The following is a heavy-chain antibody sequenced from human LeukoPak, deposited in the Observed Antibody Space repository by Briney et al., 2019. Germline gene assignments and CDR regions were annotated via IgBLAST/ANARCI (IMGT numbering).Heavy chain of an antibody. Sequence: GGSLRLSCTASGFTFSSYDRNWLRQAPGKGLEWVSYISSSGSTIYYADSVKGRFTISRDNAKNSLYLQMNSLRAEDTAVYYCARAAFGGQGLFDYWGQRTLVTVSS. D-gene: IGHD4-23*01. V-gene: IGHV3-48*03. CDR1: GFTFSSYD. CDR2: ISSSGSTI. J-gene: IGHJ4*02. CDR3: ARAAFGGQGLFDY.